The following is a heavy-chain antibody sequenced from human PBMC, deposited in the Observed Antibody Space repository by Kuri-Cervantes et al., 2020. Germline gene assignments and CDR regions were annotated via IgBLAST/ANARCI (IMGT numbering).Heavy chain of an antibody. CDR1: GGSISSSNW. D-gene: IGHD6-19*01. CDR2: IYHSGST. J-gene: IGHJ3*02. CDR3: ASSIAVAGTADAFDI. Sequence: SETLSLTCAVSGGSISSSNWWSWVRQPPGKGLEWIGEIYHSGSTNYNPSLKSRVTISVDKSKNQFSLKLSSVTAADTAVYYCASSIAVAGTADAFDIWGQGTMVTVSS. V-gene: IGHV4-4*02.